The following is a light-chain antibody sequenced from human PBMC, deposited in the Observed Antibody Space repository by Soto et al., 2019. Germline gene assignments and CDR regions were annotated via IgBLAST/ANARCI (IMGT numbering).Light chain of an antibody. CDR2: TVS. CDR3: SSFTTSSTLI. J-gene: IGLJ2*01. V-gene: IGLV2-14*01. Sequence: QSALTQPASVSGSPGQSITISCTGTSSDVGSSNYVSWYQQHPGTAPKLMIYTVSNRPSGVSNRFSGFKSGNTASLTISGLQAEVEADYYCSSFTTSSTLIFGGGTKLTVL. CDR1: SSDVGSSNY.